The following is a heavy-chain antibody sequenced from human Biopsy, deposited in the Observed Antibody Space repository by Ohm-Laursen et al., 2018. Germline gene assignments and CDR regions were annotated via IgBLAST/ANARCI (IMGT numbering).Heavy chain of an antibody. Sequence: SLRLSCAASGFTFSDYYMIWVRQAPGRGLEWVSYISGSGTLIYYRGSVKGRFTISRDSAKNSLYLQMDSLRAEDTAIYYCAKKIYGDYEVPYSYGMDVWGLGTTVTVSS. CDR3: AKKIYGDYEVPYSYGMDV. V-gene: IGHV3-11*01. J-gene: IGHJ6*02. D-gene: IGHD4-17*01. CDR2: ISGSGTLI. CDR1: GFTFSDYY.